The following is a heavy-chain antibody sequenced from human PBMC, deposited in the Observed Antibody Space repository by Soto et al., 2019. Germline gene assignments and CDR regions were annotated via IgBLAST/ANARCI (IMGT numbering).Heavy chain of an antibody. V-gene: IGHV3-21*01. Sequence: GGSLRLSCAASGFTFSSYSMNWVRQAPGKGLEWVSSISSSTNYIYYADSVKGRFTISRDNAKNSLNLQMNSLRAEDTAVYYCARVGGSCSGDSCHYFFYYMDVWGKGTTVTVSS. J-gene: IGHJ6*03. CDR2: ISSSTNYI. CDR3: ARVGGSCSGDSCHYFFYYMDV. CDR1: GFTFSSYS. D-gene: IGHD2-15*01.